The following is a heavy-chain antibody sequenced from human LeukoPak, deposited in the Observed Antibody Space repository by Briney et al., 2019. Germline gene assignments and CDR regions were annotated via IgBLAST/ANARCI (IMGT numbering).Heavy chain of an antibody. CDR3: AKRVDTEPAYFQH. J-gene: IGHJ1*01. CDR2: ISGSGGST. CDR1: GFTFSSYA. D-gene: IGHD2-2*01. V-gene: IGHV3-23*01. Sequence: GGSLRLSCAASGFTFSSYAMSWVRQAPGKGLEWVLDISGSGGSTYYADSVKGWFTISRDNSKNRLYLQMNSLSAEDTAVYYCAKRVDTEPAYFQHWGQGTLVTVSS.